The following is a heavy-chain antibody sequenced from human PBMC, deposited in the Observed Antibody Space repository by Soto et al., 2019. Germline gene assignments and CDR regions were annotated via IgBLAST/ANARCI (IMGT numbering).Heavy chain of an antibody. V-gene: IGHV3-21*01. J-gene: IGHJ5*02. CDR2: ISSSSSYI. Sequence: EVQLVESGGGLVKPGGSLRLSCAASGFTFSSYSMNWVRQAPGKGLEWVSSISSSSSYIYYADSVKGRFTISRDNAKNSLYLQMNSLRAEDTAVYYCARSPTTTPPLFDPWGQGTLVTVAS. CDR1: GFTFSSYS. CDR3: ARSPTTTPPLFDP. D-gene: IGHD4-17*01.